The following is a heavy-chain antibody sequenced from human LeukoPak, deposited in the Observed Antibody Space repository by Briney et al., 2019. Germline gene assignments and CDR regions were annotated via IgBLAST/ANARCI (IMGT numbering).Heavy chain of an antibody. CDR2: ISAYNGNT. J-gene: IGHJ5*02. CDR1: VYTFTSYG. V-gene: IGHV1-18*01. D-gene: IGHD6-19*01. CDR3: ARDGSDQWLISSFDP. Sequence: ASVKVSCKASVYTFTSYGISWVRQAPGQGLEWMGWISAYNGNTNYAQKLQGRVTMTTDTSTSTAYIELRRLRSDDTAVYYCARDGSDQWLISSFDPCGQGTLVTVSS.